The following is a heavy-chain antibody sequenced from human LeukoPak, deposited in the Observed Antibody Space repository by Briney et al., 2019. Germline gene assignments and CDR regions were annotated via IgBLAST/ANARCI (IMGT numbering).Heavy chain of an antibody. CDR2: ISSSSSTI. D-gene: IGHD3-16*01. J-gene: IGHJ5*02. V-gene: IGHV3-48*02. CDR3: ARGGRLCWFDP. CDR1: GFTFSNYN. Sequence: GGSLRLSCVASGFTFSNYNINWVRQAPGKGLEWVSYISSSSSTIHYADSVKGRATISRDNAKNSLSLQMNSLRDEDTAVYYCARGGRLCWFDPWGQGTLVTVSS.